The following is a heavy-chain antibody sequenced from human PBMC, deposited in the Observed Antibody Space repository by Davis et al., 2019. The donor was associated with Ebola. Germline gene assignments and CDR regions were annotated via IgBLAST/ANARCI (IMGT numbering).Heavy chain of an antibody. CDR2: INSDGSTT. CDR1: GFTFSNYW. J-gene: IGHJ6*02. D-gene: IGHD6-13*01. CDR3: AKFREQLVRFYYYYGMDV. V-gene: IGHV3-74*01. Sequence: HTGGSLRLSCAASGFTFSNYWMHWVRQAPGKGLVWLSRINSDGSTTGYADSVKGRFTISRDNSKNTLYLQMNSLRAEDTAVYYCAKFREQLVRFYYYYGMDVWGQGTTVTVSS.